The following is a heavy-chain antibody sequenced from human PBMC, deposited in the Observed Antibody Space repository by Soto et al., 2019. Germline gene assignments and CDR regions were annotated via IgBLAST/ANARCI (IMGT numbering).Heavy chain of an antibody. V-gene: IGHV1-3*05. CDR1: GYTFTNYD. CDR2: INAGNGNT. CDR3: ARADSNYYYYYGMDV. J-gene: IGHJ6*02. D-gene: IGHD6-13*01. Sequence: QVQLVQSGAEEKKPGASVKVSCKASGYTFTNYDMHWVRQAPGQRLEWMGWINAGNGNTKYSQKSQGRVTITRDRSASTAYMELSSLRSEDTAVYSCARADSNYYYYYGMDVWGQGTTVTVSS.